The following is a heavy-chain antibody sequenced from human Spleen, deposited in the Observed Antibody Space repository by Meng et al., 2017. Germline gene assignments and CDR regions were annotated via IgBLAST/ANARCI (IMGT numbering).Heavy chain of an antibody. J-gene: IGHJ5*02. D-gene: IGHD6-19*01. CDR2: IYHSGST. V-gene: IGHV4-34*01. CDR1: GGSFNDYY. Sequence: QVQLQQWGAGLLKPSETLSLTCAVYGGSFNDYYWSWIRQSPGKGLEWIGEIYHSGSTNYNPSLKSRVTISVDTSKNQFSLKLSSVTAADTAVYYCVRSSGWVRTGFDPWGQGTLVTVSS. CDR3: VRSSGWVRTGFDP.